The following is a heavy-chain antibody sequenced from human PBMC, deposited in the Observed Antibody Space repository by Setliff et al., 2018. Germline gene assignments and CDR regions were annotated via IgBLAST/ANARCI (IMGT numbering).Heavy chain of an antibody. CDR2: IDHSGTT. D-gene: IGHD6-13*01. CDR1: GGSFSGYY. CDR3: ARGKLRSSRWYDCDGLDI. J-gene: IGHJ3*02. Sequence: SETLSLTCAVYGGSFSGYYWSWIRQPPGEGLENIGEIDHSGTTSYNPSLKSRVTISVDTSKNQFSLKLRSVTAADTAVYFCARGKLRSSRWYDCDGLDIWGQGTLVTVSS. V-gene: IGHV4-34*01.